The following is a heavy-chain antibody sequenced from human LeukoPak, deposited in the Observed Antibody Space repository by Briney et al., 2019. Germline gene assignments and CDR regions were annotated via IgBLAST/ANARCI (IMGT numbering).Heavy chain of an antibody. CDR3: ARAANWGFVTYFDY. D-gene: IGHD7-27*01. CDR2: IYYSGST. CDR1: GGSISSYY. J-gene: IGHJ4*02. Sequence: SETLSLTCTVSGGSISSYYWSWIRQPPGKGLEWIGYIYYSGSTNYNPSLKSRVTISVDTSKNQFSLKLSSVTAAGTAVYYCARAANWGFVTYFDYWGQGTLVTVSS. V-gene: IGHV4-59*01.